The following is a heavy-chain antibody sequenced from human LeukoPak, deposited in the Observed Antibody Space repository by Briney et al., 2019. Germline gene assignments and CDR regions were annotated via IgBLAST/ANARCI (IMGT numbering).Heavy chain of an antibody. D-gene: IGHD6-13*01. CDR3: ARDYSYSGNWFDP. V-gene: IGHV1-18*01. Sequence: EASVKVSCKASGYTFTSYGISWVRQAPGQGLEWMGWISAYNGNTNYAQRFQGRVTMTTDTSTSTAYMELRSLRSDDTAVYYCARDYSYSGNWFDPWGQGTLVTVSS. CDR2: ISAYNGNT. CDR1: GYTFTSYG. J-gene: IGHJ5*02.